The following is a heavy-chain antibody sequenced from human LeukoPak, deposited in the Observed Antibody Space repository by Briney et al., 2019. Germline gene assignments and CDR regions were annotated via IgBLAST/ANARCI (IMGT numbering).Heavy chain of an antibody. CDR2: ISYDGTNK. CDR1: GFTFSSYG. V-gene: IGHV3-30*18. Sequence: GRSLRLSCAASGFTFSSYGMHWVRQAPGKGLEWVALISYDGTNKYYGDSVKGRFTISRDKSKSTLFLQMNSLRAEDTAVYYCAKASIAAAGGYFQHWGQGTLVSVSS. CDR3: AKASIAAAGGYFQH. D-gene: IGHD6-13*01. J-gene: IGHJ1*01.